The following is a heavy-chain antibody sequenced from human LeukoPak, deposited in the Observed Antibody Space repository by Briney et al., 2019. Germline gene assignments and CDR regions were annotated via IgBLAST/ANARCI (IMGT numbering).Heavy chain of an antibody. V-gene: IGHV3-23*01. Sequence: PGGSLRLSCATSGFTFSNYAVSWVRQAPGKGLEWVSSISGSGGTTYYADSVKGRFTISRDNSKNTLYLQMNSLRAEDTAVYYCAKDAYSSSWYSDYWGQGTLVTVSS. J-gene: IGHJ4*02. CDR2: ISGSGGTT. CDR1: GFTFSNYA. D-gene: IGHD6-13*01. CDR3: AKDAYSSSWYSDY.